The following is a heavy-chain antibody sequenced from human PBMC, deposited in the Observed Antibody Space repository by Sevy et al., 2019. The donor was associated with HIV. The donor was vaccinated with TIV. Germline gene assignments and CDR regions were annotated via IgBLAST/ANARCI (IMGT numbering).Heavy chain of an antibody. J-gene: IGHJ6*03. CDR1: GFTFNTYA. V-gene: IGHV3-23*01. CDR3: AKNLAVAYHSYYMHV. Sequence: GGSLRLSCAASGFTFNTYAMNWVRQAPRKGLEWVSTINSLGATTYYADSVKGRFTISRDNSKNTLYLQMNSLRAEDTAIYYCAKNLAVAYHSYYMHVWGKGTTVTVSS. CDR2: INSLGATT. D-gene: IGHD6-19*01.